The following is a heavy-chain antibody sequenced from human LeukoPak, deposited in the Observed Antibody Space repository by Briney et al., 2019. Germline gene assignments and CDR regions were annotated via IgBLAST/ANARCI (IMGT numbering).Heavy chain of an antibody. CDR3: AREEVPMVRGGAFDI. D-gene: IGHD3-10*01. Sequence: PSETLSLTCTVSGGSISSNSYYWRWIRQPAGTGLEWIGRIYTSGSTNYSPSLKSRVTISADWSTNQFSLNLSSLTAADTAVYYCAREEVPMVRGGAFDIWGQGTMVSVSS. CDR2: IYTSGST. V-gene: IGHV4-61*02. CDR1: GGSISSNSYY. J-gene: IGHJ3*02.